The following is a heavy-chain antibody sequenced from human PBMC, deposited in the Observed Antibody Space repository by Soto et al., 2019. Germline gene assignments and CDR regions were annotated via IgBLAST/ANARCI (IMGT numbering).Heavy chain of an antibody. CDR2: INPNSGGT. Sequence: QVQLVQSGAEVKKPGASVKVSCKASGYTFTAYYMHWVRQAPGQGLEWMGGINPNSGGTDYAQKFQGRVTMTRDTSSNTADMELSRLGSDDTAVYFCARTREYGSGNTCYAHEFDYWGQGTLVTVSS. CDR3: ARTREYGSGNTCYAHEFDY. J-gene: IGHJ4*02. V-gene: IGHV1-2*02. CDR1: GYTFTAYY. D-gene: IGHD2-15*01.